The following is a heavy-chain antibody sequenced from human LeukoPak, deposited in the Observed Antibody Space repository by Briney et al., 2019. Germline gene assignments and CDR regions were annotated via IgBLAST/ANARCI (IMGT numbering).Heavy chain of an antibody. J-gene: IGHJ4*02. Sequence: SETLSLTCTVSGGSISSSSYYWGWIRQPPGKGLEWIGSIYYSGSTYYNPSLKSRVTISVDTSKNQFSLKLSSVTAADTAVYYCARITVTTGGFDYWGQGTLVTVSS. CDR1: GGSISSSSYY. CDR3: ARITVTTGGFDY. V-gene: IGHV4-39*07. D-gene: IGHD4-17*01. CDR2: IYYSGST.